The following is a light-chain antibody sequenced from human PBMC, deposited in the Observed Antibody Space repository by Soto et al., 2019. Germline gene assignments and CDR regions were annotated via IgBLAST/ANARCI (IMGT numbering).Light chain of an antibody. CDR3: SSYAGSNNLGV. CDR2: EVS. J-gene: IGLJ1*01. CDR1: SSDVGGYNY. Sequence: QSALTQPPSASGSPGQSVTISCTGTSSDVGGYNYVSWYQQHPGRAPKLMIFEVSKRPSGVADRFSGSKSGNTASLTVTGRQDADEDAYYCSSYAGSNNLGVFGTGTKVTVL. V-gene: IGLV2-8*01.